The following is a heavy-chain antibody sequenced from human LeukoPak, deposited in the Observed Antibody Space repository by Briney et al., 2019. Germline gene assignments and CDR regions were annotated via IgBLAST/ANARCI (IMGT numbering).Heavy chain of an antibody. D-gene: IGHD3-22*01. J-gene: IGHJ4*02. V-gene: IGHV3-53*01. CDR2: IRSDGST. CDR3: AREESESSGHWD. Sequence: GGSLRLSCTASGFTVSSNYMSWVRQAPGKGLERVSVIRSDGSTNHADSVKGRFTISRDNAKNSLYLQMNSLRVEDTAVYYCAREESESSGHWDWGQGTLVTVSS. CDR1: GFTVSSNY.